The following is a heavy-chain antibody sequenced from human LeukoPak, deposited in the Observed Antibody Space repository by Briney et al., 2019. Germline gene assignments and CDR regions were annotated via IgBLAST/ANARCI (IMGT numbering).Heavy chain of an antibody. D-gene: IGHD3-22*01. CDR1: GFTFSSYA. J-gene: IGHJ5*02. V-gene: IGHV3-30*14. CDR2: ISYDGSNK. CDR3: ARGTHYYDSSVLYNWFDP. Sequence: GRSLRLSCAASGFTFSSYAMHWVRQAPGKGLEWVAVISYDGSNKYYADSVKGRFTISRDNSKNTLYLQMNSLRAEDTAVYYCARGTHYYDSSVLYNWFDPWGQGTLVTVSS.